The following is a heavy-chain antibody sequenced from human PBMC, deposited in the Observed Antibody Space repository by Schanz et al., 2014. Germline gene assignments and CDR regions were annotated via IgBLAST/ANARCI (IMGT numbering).Heavy chain of an antibody. CDR2: ISFSGNTI. CDR1: GLIFSTYT. Sequence: EVQLVESGGGLVRPGGSLRLSCTTSGLIFSTYTLNWVRQAPGKGLEWISYISFSGNTIYYADSVKGRFTISRDNAKNSVYLQMNRLRAEDTAVYYCATEWPRGTRHPINYYYAMDNWGQGTKVTV. D-gene: IGHD5-12*01. J-gene: IGHJ6*02. CDR3: ATEWPRGTRHPINYYYAMDN. V-gene: IGHV3-48*01.